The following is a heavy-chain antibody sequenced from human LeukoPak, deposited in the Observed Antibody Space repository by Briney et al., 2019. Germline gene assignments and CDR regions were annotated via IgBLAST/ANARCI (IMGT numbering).Heavy chain of an antibody. J-gene: IGHJ4*02. CDR3: ARAYNWNDPFDY. CDR2: ISYSGIT. Sequence: SETLSLTCTVSGGSISSYYWSWIRQPPGKGLEWIAYISYSGITNYNPSLRSRVTISVDTPKNQFSLKLSSVAAADTAVYYCARAYNWNDPFDYWGQGTLVTVSS. V-gene: IGHV4-59*08. D-gene: IGHD1-1*01. CDR1: GGSISSYY.